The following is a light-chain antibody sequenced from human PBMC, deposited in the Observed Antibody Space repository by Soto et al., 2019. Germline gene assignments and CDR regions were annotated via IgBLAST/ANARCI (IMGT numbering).Light chain of an antibody. CDR3: QQRSNSTIT. CDR2: NAS. Sequence: EILLTQFPATLSLSPGERATLSCGASQTVGVYLAWYQQNDGKAPRLLIYNASNRATGIPARLSGSGYGTDLTITISSIENEDFEVYYCQQRSNSTITFGQGTRLEIK. CDR1: QTVGVY. J-gene: IGKJ5*01. V-gene: IGKV3-11*01.